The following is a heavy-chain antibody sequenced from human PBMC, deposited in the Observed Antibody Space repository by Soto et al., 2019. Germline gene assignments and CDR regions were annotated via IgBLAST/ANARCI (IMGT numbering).Heavy chain of an antibody. D-gene: IGHD3-22*01. CDR2: ISGSGGRT. V-gene: IGHV3-23*01. J-gene: IGHJ5*02. CDR3: AKATYDRSGYYGFHYFHP. Sequence: XGTLRLTFAASGFTFGSYAMNWVRQAPGKWLEWVSAISGSGGRTYYADSVKGRFTISSDSSKNTLYLQMNSRRAEDTAVYYCAKATYDRSGYYGFHYFHPWGQGSLVTVSS. CDR1: GFTFGSYA.